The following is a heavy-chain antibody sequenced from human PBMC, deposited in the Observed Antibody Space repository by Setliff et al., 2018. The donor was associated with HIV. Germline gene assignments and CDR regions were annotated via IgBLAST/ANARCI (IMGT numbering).Heavy chain of an antibody. Sequence: PGGSLRLSCAASEFSFSTSWMHWVRQAPGKGLVWVSTINSDGGTTTYADSVKGRFTISRDNAKNTLYLQMNSLRGEDTAVYYCHCFMAGWGKGTTVTVSS. V-gene: IGHV3-74*03. CDR2: INSDGGTT. CDR1: EFSFSTSW. J-gene: IGHJ6*03. CDR3: HCFMAG.